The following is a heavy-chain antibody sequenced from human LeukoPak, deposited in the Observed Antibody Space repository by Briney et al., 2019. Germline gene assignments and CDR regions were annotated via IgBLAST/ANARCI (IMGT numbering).Heavy chain of an antibody. V-gene: IGHV1-24*01. CDR2: FDPEDGET. D-gene: IGHD3-22*01. CDR1: GYTLTELS. CDR3: ATSVYYYDSSGVSYFVY. Sequence: ASVKVSCKVSGYTLTELSMHWVRQAPGKGLEWMGGFDPEDGETIYAQKFQGRVTMTEDTSTDTAYMELSSLRSEDTAVYYCATSVYYYDSSGVSYFVYWGQGTLVTVSS. J-gene: IGHJ4*02.